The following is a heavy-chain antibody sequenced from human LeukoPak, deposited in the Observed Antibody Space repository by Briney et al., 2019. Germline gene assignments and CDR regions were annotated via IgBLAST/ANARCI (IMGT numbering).Heavy chain of an antibody. CDR2: TYYRSKWYN. V-gene: IGHV6-1*01. D-gene: IGHD1-26*01. Sequence: SQTLSLTCAISGDSVSSNSAAWNWIRQSPSRGLEWLGRTYYRSKWYNDYAVSVKSRITINSDTSKNQFSLQLNSVTPEDTAVYYCARDGYTFSGSPRGDFDYWGQGTLVTVSS. CDR3: ARDGYTFSGSPRGDFDY. J-gene: IGHJ4*02. CDR1: GDSVSSNSAA.